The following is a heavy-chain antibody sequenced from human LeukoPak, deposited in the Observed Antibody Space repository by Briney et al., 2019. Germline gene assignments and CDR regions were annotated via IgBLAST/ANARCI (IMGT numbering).Heavy chain of an antibody. V-gene: IGHV4-59*01. D-gene: IGHD6-19*01. CDR3: ARFFRWLDY. J-gene: IGHJ4*02. Sequence: SETLSLTCTVSGGSISSYYWSWIRQPPGKGLEWIGYIYYSGSTNYNPSLKSRVTISVDTSKNQFSLKLSSVTAADAAVYYCARFFRWLDYWGQGTLVTVSS. CDR1: GGSISSYY. CDR2: IYYSGST.